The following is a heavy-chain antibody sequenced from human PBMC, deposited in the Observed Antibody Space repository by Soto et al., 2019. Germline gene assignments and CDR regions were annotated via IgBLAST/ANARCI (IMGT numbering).Heavy chain of an antibody. CDR2: INPNSGGT. CDR3: ARHLTEGYCTITGCYTRPLYGMDV. V-gene: IGHV1-2*02. D-gene: IGHD2-2*02. CDR1: VYTCSGHY. Sequence: ASVNVSCNPTVYTCSGHYIHWQRQAPRQGRRWMGWINPNSGGTNYAQKFQGRVTVTRDTPTSTAYMELSRLTSDDTAVYYCARHLTEGYCTITGCYTRPLYGMDVWGQGTTVTVSS. J-gene: IGHJ6*02.